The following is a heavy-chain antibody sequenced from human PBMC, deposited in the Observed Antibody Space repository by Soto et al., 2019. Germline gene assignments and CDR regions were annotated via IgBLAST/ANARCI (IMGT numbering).Heavy chain of an antibody. CDR2: IFTTGTTM. Sequence: GESLKISCVASGFTFSSYSIVWVRQAPGKGLEWVSYIFTTGTTMYYADSVKGRFTVSRDNAKNSVFLLLNSLRAEDTAVYYCARDKDWAFDYWGQGTLVTVSS. J-gene: IGHJ4*02. CDR3: ARDKDWAFDY. CDR1: GFTFSSYS. D-gene: IGHD3-9*01. V-gene: IGHV3-48*03.